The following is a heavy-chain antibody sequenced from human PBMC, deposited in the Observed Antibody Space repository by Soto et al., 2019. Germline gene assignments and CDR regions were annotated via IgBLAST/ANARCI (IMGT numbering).Heavy chain of an antibody. CDR2: IYYSGST. Sequence: QVQLQESGPGLVKPSETLSLTCTVSGGSISSYYWSWIRQPPGKGLEWIGYIYYSGSTNYNPSLKSRVTISVDTSKNQFSLKLSSVTAADTAVYYCARLPYSSSSNWYFDLWGRGTLVTVSS. CDR3: ARLPYSSSSNWYFDL. V-gene: IGHV4-59*01. J-gene: IGHJ2*01. CDR1: GGSISSYY. D-gene: IGHD6-6*01.